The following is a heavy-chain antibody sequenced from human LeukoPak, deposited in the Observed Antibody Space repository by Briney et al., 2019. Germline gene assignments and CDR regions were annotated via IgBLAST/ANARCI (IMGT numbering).Heavy chain of an antibody. J-gene: IGHJ3*02. CDR2: LSASGETT. V-gene: IGHV3-23*01. CDR3: AKGPFGATINDAFDI. CDR1: GFTFSSYA. D-gene: IGHD5-24*01. Sequence: GGYLRLYCAASGFTFSSYAMSWVRQSPGQGLEWVSGLSASGETTYYADSVRGRFTISRDNSKNTLYLQMTSLRAEDTAVYYCAKGPFGATINDAFDIWGQGTMVTVSS.